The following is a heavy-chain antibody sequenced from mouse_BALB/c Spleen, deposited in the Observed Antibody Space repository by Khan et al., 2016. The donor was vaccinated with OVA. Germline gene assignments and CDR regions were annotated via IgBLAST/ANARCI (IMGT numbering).Heavy chain of an antibody. J-gene: IGHJ4*01. CDR2: INTYTGEP. CDR1: GYTFTNYG. Sequence: QIQLVQSGPELKKPGETVKISCKASGYTFTNYGMNWVKQAPGKGLKWMGWINTYTGEPTYADDFKGRFAFSLDTSASTAYLQINNLKNEDTATYFCAREWYNGTLDYWGQGTSVTVSS. V-gene: IGHV9-3-1*01. D-gene: IGHD1-3*01. CDR3: AREWYNGTLDY.